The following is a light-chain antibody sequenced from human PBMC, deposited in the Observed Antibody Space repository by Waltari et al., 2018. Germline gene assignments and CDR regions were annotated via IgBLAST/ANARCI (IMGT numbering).Light chain of an antibody. CDR2: WAS. Sequence: DIVMTQSPDSLAVSLGERATINCKSSQSVLYNSNNKNYLAWYQQKPGQPPKLLIYWASTRQAGVPDRFSGGGSGTDFTLTISSLQAEDVAVYYCQQYYSSPRRFGQGTKVEIK. V-gene: IGKV4-1*01. CDR3: QQYYSSPRR. J-gene: IGKJ1*01. CDR1: QSVLYNSNNKNY.